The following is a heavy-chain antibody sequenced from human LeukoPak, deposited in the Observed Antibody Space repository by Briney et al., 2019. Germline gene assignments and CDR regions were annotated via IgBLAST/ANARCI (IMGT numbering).Heavy chain of an antibody. CDR2: IYHSGST. Sequence: PGGSLRLSCAAPGFTFSNYWMNWVRQPPGKGLEWIGEIYHSGSTNYNPSLKSRVTISVDKSKNQCSLKLSSVTAADTAVYYCARLPRSAFDIWGQGTMVTVSS. V-gene: IGHV4-4*02. CDR3: ARLPRSAFDI. J-gene: IGHJ3*02. CDR1: GFTFSNYW.